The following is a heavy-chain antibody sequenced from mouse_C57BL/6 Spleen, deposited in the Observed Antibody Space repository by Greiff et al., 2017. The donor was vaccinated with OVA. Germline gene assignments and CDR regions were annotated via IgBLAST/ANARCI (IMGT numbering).Heavy chain of an antibody. CDR2: INPGSGGT. V-gene: IGHV1-54*01. Sequence: VMLVESGAELVRPGTSVKVSCKASGYAFTNYLIEWVKQRPGQGLEWIGVINPGSGGTNYNEKFKGKATLTADKSSSTAYMQLSSLTSEDSAVYFCAREREGTGDYWGQGTTLTVSS. CDR3: AREREGTGDY. CDR1: GYAFTNYL. J-gene: IGHJ2*01. D-gene: IGHD4-1*01.